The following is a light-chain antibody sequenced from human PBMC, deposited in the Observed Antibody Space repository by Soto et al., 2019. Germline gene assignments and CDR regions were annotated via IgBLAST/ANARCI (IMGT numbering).Light chain of an antibody. CDR3: QQYGSSPRIT. V-gene: IGKV3-20*01. Sequence: IVMTQSPATLSVSPRERDTLSCRANQSVSSSYLAWYQQKPGQAPRLLIYGASSRATGIPDRFSGSGSGTDFTLTISRLEPEDFAVYYCQQYGSSPRITFGQGTLLEIK. CDR2: GAS. CDR1: QSVSSSY. J-gene: IGKJ5*01.